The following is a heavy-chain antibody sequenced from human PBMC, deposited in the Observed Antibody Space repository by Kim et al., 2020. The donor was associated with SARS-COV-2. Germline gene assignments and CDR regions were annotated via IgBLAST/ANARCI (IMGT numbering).Heavy chain of an antibody. CDR2: IYSGGST. D-gene: IGHD6-19*01. CDR3: ARETYSSGLYYYYYGMDV. J-gene: IGHJ6*02. CDR1: GFTVSSNY. V-gene: IGHV3-53*04. Sequence: GGSLRLSCAASGFTVSSNYMSWVRQAPGKGLEWVSVIYSGGSTYYADSVKGRFTISRHNSKNTLYLQMNSLRAEDTAVYYCARETYSSGLYYYYYGMDVWGQGTTVTVSS.